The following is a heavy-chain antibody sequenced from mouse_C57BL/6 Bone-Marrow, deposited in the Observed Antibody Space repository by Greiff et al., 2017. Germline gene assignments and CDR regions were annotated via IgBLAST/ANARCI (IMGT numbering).Heavy chain of an antibody. CDR1: GFTFSRYT. J-gene: IGHJ1*03. V-gene: IGHV5-9*01. CDR3: SRQVTTVLATKYFDV. CDR2: ISGGGGNT. Sequence: EVQGVESGGGLVKPGGSLKLSCAASGFTFSRYTMSWVRQTPEKRLQWVAAISGGGGNTYYPDSVKGRFTISRDNDKNILYLQMSSLRSEDTALYYCSRQVTTVLATKYFDVWGTGTTVTVSS. D-gene: IGHD1-1*01.